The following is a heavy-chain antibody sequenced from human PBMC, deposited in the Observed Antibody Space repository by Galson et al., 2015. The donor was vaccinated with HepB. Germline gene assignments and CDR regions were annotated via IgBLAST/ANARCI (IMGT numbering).Heavy chain of an antibody. V-gene: IGHV2-70*11. CDR1: GFSLRTSGMC. Sequence: PALVKPTQTLTLTCTFSGFSLRTSGMCVSWIRQPPGKALEWLARIDWDDDKYYSTSLKTWLTISKDTSKNQVVLTMTNMDPVDTATYYCARHEYGQYDYWGQGTLVTVSS. D-gene: IGHD6-6*01. CDR3: ARHEYGQYDY. CDR2: IDWDDDK. J-gene: IGHJ4*02.